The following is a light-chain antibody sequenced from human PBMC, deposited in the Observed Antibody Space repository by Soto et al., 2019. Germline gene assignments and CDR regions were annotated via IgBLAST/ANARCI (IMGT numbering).Light chain of an antibody. CDR2: GAS. CDR3: QQYGSSPPLT. Sequence: EIVLTQSPGTLSLSPGERATLPCRASQSVSSSYLAWYQQKPGQAPRLLIYGASSRATGIPDRFSGSGSGTDFTLTISRLEPEDFAVYYCQQYGSSPPLTFGGGTKVDIK. V-gene: IGKV3-20*01. J-gene: IGKJ4*01. CDR1: QSVSSSY.